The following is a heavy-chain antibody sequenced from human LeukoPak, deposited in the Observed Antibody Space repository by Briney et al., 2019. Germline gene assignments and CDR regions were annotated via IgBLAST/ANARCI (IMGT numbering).Heavy chain of an antibody. CDR1: GFSFSYYS. V-gene: IGHV3-30*04. CDR3: ARDDYTSGPPPNAFDV. D-gene: IGHD6-19*01. CDR2: ISFDGINA. Sequence: GGSLRLSCTASGFSFSYYSIHWVRQAPGKGLEWVAVISFDGINAYYADSVKGRFTISRDNSENTLYLQMNSLRAEDTSVYCCARDDYTSGPPPNAFDVWGRGTMVTVSS. J-gene: IGHJ3*01.